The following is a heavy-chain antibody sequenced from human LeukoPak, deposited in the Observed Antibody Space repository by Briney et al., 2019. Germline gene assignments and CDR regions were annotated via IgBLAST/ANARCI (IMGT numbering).Heavy chain of an antibody. Sequence: GGSLRLSCAASGFTFSSYWLHWVRQDPGKGLVGVARINTDGSGTGYADSVKGRFTISRDNAKNTLYLQMNSRGAEDTAVYYCARAIGAFDIWGQGTRVTVSS. D-gene: IGHD2/OR15-2a*01. CDR2: INTDGSGT. J-gene: IGHJ3*02. V-gene: IGHV3-74*01. CDR3: ARAIGAFDI. CDR1: GFTFSSYW.